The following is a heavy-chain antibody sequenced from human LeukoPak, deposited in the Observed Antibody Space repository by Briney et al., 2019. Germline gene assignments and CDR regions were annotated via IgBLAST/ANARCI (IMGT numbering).Heavy chain of an antibody. D-gene: IGHD4-17*01. J-gene: IGHJ5*02. V-gene: IGHV3-30-3*01. Sequence: GRSLRLSCVASWFTFGSYAMHWVRQAPGKGLEWVAVISYDGSNKYYADSVKGRFTISRDNSKNTLYLQMNSLRAEDTAVYYCARLTMGGDYSAPSFDPWGQGTLVTVSS. CDR2: ISYDGSNK. CDR1: WFTFGSYA. CDR3: ARLTMGGDYSAPSFDP.